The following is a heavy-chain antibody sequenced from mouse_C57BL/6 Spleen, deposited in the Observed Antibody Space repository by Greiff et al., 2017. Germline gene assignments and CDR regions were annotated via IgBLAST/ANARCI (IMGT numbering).Heavy chain of an antibody. Sequence: VQGVESGPELVRPGVSVKISCKGSGYTFTDYAMHWVKQSHAKSLEWIGVISTYYGDASYNQKFKDKATMTVDKSSSTAYMELARLTSEDSAVYYCARWGGYYDAMDYWGQGTSVTVSS. CDR1: GYTFTDYA. J-gene: IGHJ4*01. V-gene: IGHV1-67*01. CDR2: ISTYYGDA. CDR3: ARWGGYYDAMDY. D-gene: IGHD2-2*01.